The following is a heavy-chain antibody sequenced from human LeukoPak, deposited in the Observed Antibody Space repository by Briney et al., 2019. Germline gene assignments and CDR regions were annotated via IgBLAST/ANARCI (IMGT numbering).Heavy chain of an antibody. CDR1: GASISNNY. Sequence: KPSAPLSLSCTVSGASISNNYRSCLRQPPGKVLEWIGYIFYSGTSNYNPSLKSRVTMSVDTSKYQFSLQMTSLTAADTAVYYCAGTRYSGSYYTDYWGQGTLVTVSS. V-gene: IGHV4-59*08. CDR3: AGTRYSGSYYTDY. CDR2: IFYSGTS. J-gene: IGHJ4*02. D-gene: IGHD1-26*01.